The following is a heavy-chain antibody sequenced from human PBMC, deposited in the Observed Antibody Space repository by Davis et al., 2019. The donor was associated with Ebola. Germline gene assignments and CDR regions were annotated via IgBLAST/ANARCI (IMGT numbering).Heavy chain of an antibody. CDR1: GFLFSSCA. V-gene: IGHV3-74*01. J-gene: IGHJ4*02. Sequence: GESLKISCAASGFLFSSCAMAWVRQAPGKGLVWVSRINNDESGANYADSVKGRFTISRDNAKNTLYLQMNSLRVEDTAVYYCARADSGSYYRALVYWGQGTLVTVSS. D-gene: IGHD1-26*01. CDR3: ARADSGSYYRALVY. CDR2: INNDESGA.